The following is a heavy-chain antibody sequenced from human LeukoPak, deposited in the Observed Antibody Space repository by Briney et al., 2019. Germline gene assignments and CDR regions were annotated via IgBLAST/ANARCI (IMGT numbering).Heavy chain of an antibody. D-gene: IGHD4-17*01. CDR2: IKQDGSEK. Sequence: GGSLRLSCAASGFTFSSYAMSWVRQAPGKGLEWVANIKQDGSEKYYVDSVKGRFTISRDNAKNSLYLQMNSLRAEDTAVYYCARDRGDYGDYGSFDYWGQGTLVTVSS. CDR3: ARDRGDYGDYGSFDY. CDR1: GFTFSSYA. V-gene: IGHV3-7*01. J-gene: IGHJ4*02.